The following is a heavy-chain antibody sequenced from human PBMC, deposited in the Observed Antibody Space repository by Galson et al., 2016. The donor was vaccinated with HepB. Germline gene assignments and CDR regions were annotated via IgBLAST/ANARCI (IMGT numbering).Heavy chain of an antibody. Sequence: SVKVSCKASGYSFTSHSISWVRQAPGQGLEWMGYITTYSGDTYYAPNLQGRVTMTTDTSTNQFSLHLNSVTPEDTAVYYCARQHSSSSFYYGMNVWSQGTTVTVSS. CDR2: ITTYSGDT. CDR3: ARQHSSSSFYYGMNV. CDR1: GYSFTSHS. V-gene: IGHV1-18*01. J-gene: IGHJ6*02. D-gene: IGHD6-6*01.